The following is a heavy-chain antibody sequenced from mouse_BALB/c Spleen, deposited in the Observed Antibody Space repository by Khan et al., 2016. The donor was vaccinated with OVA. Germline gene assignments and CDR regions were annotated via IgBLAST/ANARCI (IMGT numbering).Heavy chain of an antibody. CDR1: GFTFSTYG. J-gene: IGHJ3*01. Sequence: EVQLQESGGDLVKPGGSLKLSCAASGFTFSTYGMSWVRQTPDKRLEWVAAISSGGSYTYYPDSVKGRFTISRENAKNTLYLQMNSLQSEDAAMYYCTRLAYYYDSEGFAYWGQGTLVTVSA. V-gene: IGHV5-6*01. D-gene: IGHD1-1*01. CDR2: ISSGGSYT. CDR3: TRLAYYYDSEGFAY.